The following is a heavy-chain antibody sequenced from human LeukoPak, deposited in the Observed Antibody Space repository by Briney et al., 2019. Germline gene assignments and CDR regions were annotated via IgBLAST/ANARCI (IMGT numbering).Heavy chain of an antibody. CDR2: INPNSGGT. D-gene: IGHD2-15*01. CDR1: GYTFTGYY. J-gene: IGHJ4*02. Sequence: ASVKVSCKASGYTFTGYYIHWVRQAPGQGLEWMGWINPNSGGTNYAQKFQGRVTMTRDTSISTAYMELRRLSSDDTAVYYCALCGGGSCYSFDYWGQGTLVTVSS. CDR3: ALCGGGSCYSFDY. V-gene: IGHV1-2*02.